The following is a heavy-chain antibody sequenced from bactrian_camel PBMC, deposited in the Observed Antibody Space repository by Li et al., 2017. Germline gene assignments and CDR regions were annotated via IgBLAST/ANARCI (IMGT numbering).Heavy chain of an antibody. CDR2: IDSDGRP. D-gene: IGHD6*01. CDR3: AARWSRCSSDWRDWDY. J-gene: IGHJ4*01. V-gene: IGHV3S55*01. Sequence: HVQLVESGGGSVQVGGTLRLSCEASGYTFGANCMGWFRQAPGKGREGLALIDSDGRPAVADSLKGRFTISSDDAKNTVHLQMSSLKPEDTSMYYCAARWSRCSSDWRDWDYWGQGTQVTVS. CDR1: GYTFGANC.